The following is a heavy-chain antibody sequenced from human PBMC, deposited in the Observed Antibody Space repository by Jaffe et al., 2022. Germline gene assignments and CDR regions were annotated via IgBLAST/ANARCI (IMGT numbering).Heavy chain of an antibody. CDR1: GFTFSSYE. CDR2: ISSSGSTI. J-gene: IGHJ6*03. CDR3: ARDPPQVGSGSYYNDYYYYYYMDV. D-gene: IGHD3-10*01. V-gene: IGHV3-48*03. Sequence: EVQLVESGGGLVQPGGSLRLSCAASGFTFSSYEMNWVRQAPGKGLEWVSYISSSGSTIYYADSVKGRFTISRDNAKNSLYLQMNSLRAEDTAVYYCARDPPQVGSGSYYNDYYYYYYMDVWGKGTTVTVSS.